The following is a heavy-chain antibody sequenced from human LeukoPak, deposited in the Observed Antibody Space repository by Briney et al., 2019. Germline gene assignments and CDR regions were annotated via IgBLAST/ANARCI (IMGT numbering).Heavy chain of an antibody. CDR2: INHSGST. J-gene: IGHJ4*02. V-gene: IGHV4-34*01. CDR1: GGSFSGYY. Sequence: TTSETLSLTCAVYGGSFSGYYWSWIRQPPGKGLEWIGEINHSGSTNYNPSLKSRVTISVDTSKNQFSLKLSSVTAADTAVYYCARGRAAENWGQGTLVTVSS. CDR3: ARGRAAEN. D-gene: IGHD6-13*01.